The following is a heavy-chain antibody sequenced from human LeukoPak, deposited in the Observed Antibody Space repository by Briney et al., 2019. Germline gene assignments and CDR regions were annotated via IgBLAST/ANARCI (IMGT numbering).Heavy chain of an antibody. V-gene: IGHV4-4*07. Sequence: SETLSLTCTVSGGSISSYYWSWIRQPPGKGLEWIGRIYTSGSTNYNPSLKSRVTMSVDTSKNQFSLKLSSVAAADTAVYYCARVQAREYYYYYYMDVWGKGTTVTVSS. J-gene: IGHJ6*03. D-gene: IGHD1-26*01. CDR1: GGSISSYY. CDR2: IYTSGST. CDR3: ARVQAREYYYYYYMDV.